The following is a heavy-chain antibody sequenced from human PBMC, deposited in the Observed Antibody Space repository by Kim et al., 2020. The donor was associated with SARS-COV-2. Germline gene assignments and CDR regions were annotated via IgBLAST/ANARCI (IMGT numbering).Heavy chain of an antibody. CDR1: GYSFANYW. Sequence: GESLKISCKDSGYSFANYWIGWVRQMPGKGLEWMGIIYLDDSDTRYNTFLQGQVSILGDKSTKTVYLQWSSLKASDTALYYCADRCSSSFWGQGTLVSV. CDR3: ADRCSSSF. J-gene: IGHJ1*01. CDR2: IYLDDSDT. V-gene: IGHV5-51*01. D-gene: IGHD6-6*01.